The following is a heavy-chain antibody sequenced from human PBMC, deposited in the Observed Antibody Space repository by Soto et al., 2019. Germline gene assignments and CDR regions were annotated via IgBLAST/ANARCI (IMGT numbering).Heavy chain of an antibody. J-gene: IGHJ6*02. V-gene: IGHV5-10-1*01. CDR1: GYSFTSYW. CDR3: ARHVIPFVGNWNDDYYYYYGMDV. CDR2: IDPSDSYT. D-gene: IGHD1-1*01. Sequence: PGESLKISCKCSGYSFTSYWISWVRQMPGKGLEWMGRIDPSDSYTNYSPSFQGHVTISADKSISTAYLQWSSLKASDTAMYYCARHVIPFVGNWNDDYYYYYGMDVWGQGTTVTVSS.